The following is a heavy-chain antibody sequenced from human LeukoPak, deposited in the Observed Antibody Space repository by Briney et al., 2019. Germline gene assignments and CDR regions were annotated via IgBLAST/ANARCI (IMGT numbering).Heavy chain of an antibody. CDR1: GYDFINYG. CDR3: ARGGPFFSSSSSREYYFDY. Sequence: ASVKVSCKASGYDFINYGITWVRQAPGQGLEWMGWISLYNGNTDYKLQGRVTMTTDTSTSTAYMELRSLRSDDTAVYYCARGGPFFSSSSSREYYFDYWGQGTLVTVSS. V-gene: IGHV1-18*01. J-gene: IGHJ4*02. D-gene: IGHD6-6*01. CDR2: ISLYNGNT.